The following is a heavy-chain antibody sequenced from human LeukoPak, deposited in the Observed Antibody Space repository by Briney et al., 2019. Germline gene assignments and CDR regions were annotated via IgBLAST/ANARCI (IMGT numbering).Heavy chain of an antibody. J-gene: IGHJ4*02. Sequence: ASVKVSCKASGYTFTGYYMHWVRQAPGQGLEWMGWMNPNSGNTGYAQKFQGRVTITRNTSISTAYTELSSLRSEDTAVYYCARTMPKRRLQSGIDYWGQGTLVTVSS. CDR2: MNPNSGNT. CDR1: GYTFTGYY. CDR3: ARTMPKRRLQSGIDY. D-gene: IGHD5-24*01. V-gene: IGHV1-8*03.